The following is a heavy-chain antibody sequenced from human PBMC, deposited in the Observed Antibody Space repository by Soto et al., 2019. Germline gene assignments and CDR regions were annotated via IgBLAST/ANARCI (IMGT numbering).Heavy chain of an antibody. D-gene: IGHD4-17*01. Sequence: ASVKVSCKASGGTFSSYAISWERQAPGQGLEWMGGIIPIFGTANYAQKFQGRVTITADESTSTAYMELSSLRSEDTAVYYCARVPHYGDYVGGWFDPWGQGTLVTVSS. V-gene: IGHV1-69*13. J-gene: IGHJ5*02. CDR2: IIPIFGTA. CDR1: GGTFSSYA. CDR3: ARVPHYGDYVGGWFDP.